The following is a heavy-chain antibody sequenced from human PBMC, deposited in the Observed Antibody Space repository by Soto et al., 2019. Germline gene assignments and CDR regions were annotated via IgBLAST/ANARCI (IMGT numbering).Heavy chain of an antibody. CDR2: ISGSGGST. J-gene: IGHJ4*02. V-gene: IGHV3-23*01. Sequence: GGSLRLSCAASGFTFSSYAMSWVRQAPGKGLEWVSAISGSGGSTYYADSVKGRFTISRDNSKNTLYLQMNSLRAEDTAVYYCAKVHKHSGWRGHFDYWGQGTLVTVSS. CDR3: AKVHKHSGWRGHFDY. D-gene: IGHD6-19*01. CDR1: GFTFSSYA.